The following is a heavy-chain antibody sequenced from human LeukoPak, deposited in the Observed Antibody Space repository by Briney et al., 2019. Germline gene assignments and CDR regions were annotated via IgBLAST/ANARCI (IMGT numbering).Heavy chain of an antibody. V-gene: IGHV1-2*02. CDR1: GYTFTGYY. J-gene: IGHJ5*02. CDR3: AIDISGWYDATAGNWFDP. D-gene: IGHD6-19*01. Sequence: ASVKVSCKASGYTFTGYYMHWVRQAPGQGLEWMGWINPNSGGTNYAQKFQGRVTMTRDTSISTAYMELSRLRSDDTAVDYCAIDISGWYDATAGNWFDPWGQGTLVTVSS. CDR2: INPNSGGT.